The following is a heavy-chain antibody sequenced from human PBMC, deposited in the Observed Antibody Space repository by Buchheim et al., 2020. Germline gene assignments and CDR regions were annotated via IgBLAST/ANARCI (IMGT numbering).Heavy chain of an antibody. CDR1: GGSFSGYY. D-gene: IGHD6-13*01. V-gene: IGHV4-34*01. J-gene: IGHJ6*02. CDR2: INHSGSP. Sequence: QVQLQQWGAGLLKPSETLSLTCAVYGGSFSGYYWSWIRQPPGKGLEWIGEINHSGSPNYNPSLKSRVPLPVDTSKNQFSLKLSSVTAADTAVYYCARGHLRSSWYDYYYYGMDVWGQGTT. CDR3: ARGHLRSSWYDYYYYGMDV.